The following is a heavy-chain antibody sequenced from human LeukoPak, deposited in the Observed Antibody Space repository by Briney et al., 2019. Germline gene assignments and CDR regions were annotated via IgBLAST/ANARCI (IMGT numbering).Heavy chain of an antibody. J-gene: IGHJ4*02. CDR3: ARDKPRDGYVP. CDR2: IIPIFGTA. Sequence: ASVKVSCRASGGTFSSYAISWVRQAPGQGLEWMGGIIPIFGTANYAQKFQGRVTITADESTSTAYMELSSLRSEDTAVYYCARDKPRDGYVPWGQGTLVTVSS. V-gene: IGHV1-69*13. D-gene: IGHD5-24*01. CDR1: GGTFSSYA.